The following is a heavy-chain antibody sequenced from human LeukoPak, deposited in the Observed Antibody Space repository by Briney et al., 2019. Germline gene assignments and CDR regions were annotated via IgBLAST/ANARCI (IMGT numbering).Heavy chain of an antibody. V-gene: IGHV3-23*01. CDR1: GFIFNNYD. CDR3: AKVTVTMAATGDY. Sequence: GGSLRLSCVVSGFIFNNYDMSWVRQAPGKGLEWVSAISGSGGSTYYADSVKGRFTISRDNSKNTLYLQMNSLSVEDTAIYYCAKVTVTMAATGDYWGQGTLVTVSS. D-gene: IGHD2-15*01. J-gene: IGHJ4*02. CDR2: ISGSGGST.